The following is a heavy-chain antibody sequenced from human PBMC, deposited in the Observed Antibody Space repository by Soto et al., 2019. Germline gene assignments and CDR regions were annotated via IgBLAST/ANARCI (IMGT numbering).Heavy chain of an antibody. J-gene: IGHJ5*02. Sequence: ASVKVSCKASGYTFTSYAMNWVRQAPGQGLEWMGWINTNTGNPTYAQGFTGRFVFSLDTSVSTAYLQICSLKAEDTAVYYCARGQYYYDSSGYYYGWFDPWGLGTLVTVSS. CDR3: ARGQYYYDSSGYYYGWFDP. D-gene: IGHD3-22*01. V-gene: IGHV7-4-1*01. CDR1: GYTFTSYA. CDR2: INTNTGNP.